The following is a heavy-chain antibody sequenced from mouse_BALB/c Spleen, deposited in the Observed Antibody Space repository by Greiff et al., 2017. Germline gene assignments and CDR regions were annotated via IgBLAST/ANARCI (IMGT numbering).Heavy chain of an antibody. Sequence: EVKLQESGGGLVQPGGSLKLSCAASGFSFSRYWMSWVRQAPGKGLEWIGEINPDSSTINYTPSLKDKFIISRDNAKNTLYLQMSKVRSEDTALYYCARLWSHYYFDYWGQGTTLTVSS. J-gene: IGHJ2*01. CDR2: INPDSSTI. CDR3: ARLWSHYYFDY. CDR1: GFSFSRYW. V-gene: IGHV4-1*02.